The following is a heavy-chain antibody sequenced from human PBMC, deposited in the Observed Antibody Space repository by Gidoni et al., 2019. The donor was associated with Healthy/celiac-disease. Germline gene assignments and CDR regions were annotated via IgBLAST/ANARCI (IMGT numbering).Heavy chain of an antibody. Sequence: QLQLQASGPGLVKPSETLFLTCTVSGGSFSSSSYYWGWIRQPPGKGLEWIGSIYYSGSTYYNRALKSRVTISVDTSKNQFSLKLSSVTAADTAVYYCARRVLYGDFDYWGQGTLVTVSS. D-gene: IGHD4-17*01. J-gene: IGHJ4*02. CDR2: IYYSGST. V-gene: IGHV4-39*01. CDR3: ARRVLYGDFDY. CDR1: GGSFSSSSYY.